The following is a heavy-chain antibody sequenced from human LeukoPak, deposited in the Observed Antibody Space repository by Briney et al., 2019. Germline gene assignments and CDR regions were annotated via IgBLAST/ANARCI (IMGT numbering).Heavy chain of an antibody. Sequence: SETLSLTCAVYGGSSTGYYWSWIRQPPGKGLEWIGEINDSGNTNYSPSLESRITISVDTSKNQFSLNLNSVTAADTAVYYCAGVSGYCSDGVCRFDYWGQGALVTVSS. CDR2: INDSGNT. CDR3: AGVSGYCSDGVCRFDY. V-gene: IGHV4-34*01. J-gene: IGHJ4*02. CDR1: GGSSTGYY. D-gene: IGHD2-8*01.